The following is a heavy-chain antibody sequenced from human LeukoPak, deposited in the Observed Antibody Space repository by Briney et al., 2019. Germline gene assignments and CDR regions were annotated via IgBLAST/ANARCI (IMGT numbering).Heavy chain of an antibody. CDR2: IYCSGST. V-gene: IGHV4-39*01. CDR1: GGSISSSSYY. J-gene: IGHJ3*02. CDR3: ARPMGYCSSTSCHPHAFDI. Sequence: SETLSLTCTVSGGSISSSSYYWGWIRQPPGTGLEWIGSIYCSGSTYYNPSLKSRVTISVDTSKNQFSLKLSSVTAADTAVYHCARPMGYCSSTSCHPHAFDIWGQGTMVTVSS. D-gene: IGHD2-2*01.